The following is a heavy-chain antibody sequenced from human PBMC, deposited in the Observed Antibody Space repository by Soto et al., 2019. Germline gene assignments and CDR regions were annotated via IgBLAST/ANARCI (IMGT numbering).Heavy chain of an antibody. Sequence: DVQLVESGGGLIQPGGSLRLSCAASGLPFSSFWMHWVRQAPGKGLVWVARISRDGTTTTYADAVKGRFSISRDNAKNTQFLLMTNVTTDDTAVYYCASTKYDSSAYYYWYLGLWGRGTLVTVSS. D-gene: IGHD3-22*01. J-gene: IGHJ2*01. CDR3: ASTKYDSSAYYYWYLGL. CDR2: ISRDGTTT. CDR1: GLPFSSFW. V-gene: IGHV3-74*01.